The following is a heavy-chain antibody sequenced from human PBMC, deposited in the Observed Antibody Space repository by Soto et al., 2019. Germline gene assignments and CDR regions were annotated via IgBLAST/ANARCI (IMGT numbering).Heavy chain of an antibody. CDR2: INHSGST. J-gene: IGHJ6*03. CDR1: GGSFSGYY. D-gene: IGHD2-15*01. Sequence: SETLSLTCAVYGGSFSGYYWSWIRQPPGKGPEWIGEINHSGSTNYNPSLKSRVTISVDTSKNQFSLKLSSVTAADTAVYYCARVNCSGGSCYLDYYYYMDVWGKGTTVTVSS. V-gene: IGHV4-34*01. CDR3: ARVNCSGGSCYLDYYYYMDV.